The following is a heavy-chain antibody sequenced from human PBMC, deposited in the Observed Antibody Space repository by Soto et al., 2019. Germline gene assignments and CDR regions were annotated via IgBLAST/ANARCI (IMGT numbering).Heavy chain of an antibody. CDR1: GGSFSGYY. J-gene: IGHJ4*02. CDR2: INHSGST. Sequence: QVQLQQWGAGLLKPSETLSLTCAVYGGSFSGYYWTWIRQPPGTGLEWIGEINHSGSTNYNPSLKSRVTISVDTSKNQFSRKLTSVTAADTGVYYCARDKITGLFDYWGQGTLVTVSS. CDR3: ARDKITGLFDY. D-gene: IGHD2-8*02. V-gene: IGHV4-34*01.